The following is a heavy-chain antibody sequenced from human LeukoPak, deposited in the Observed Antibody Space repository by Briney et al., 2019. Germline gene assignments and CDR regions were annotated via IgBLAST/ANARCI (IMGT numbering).Heavy chain of an antibody. CDR1: GGSISSGDYY. D-gene: IGHD6-13*01. V-gene: IGHV4-30-4*01. Sequence: SETLSLTCTVSGGSISSGDYYWSWIRQPPGKGLEWIGYIYYSGSTYYNPSLKSRVTISVDTSKNQFSLKLSSVTAADTAVYYCASRSIAAARGTYDYWGQGTLVTVSS. CDR2: IYYSGST. CDR3: ASRSIAAARGTYDY. J-gene: IGHJ4*02.